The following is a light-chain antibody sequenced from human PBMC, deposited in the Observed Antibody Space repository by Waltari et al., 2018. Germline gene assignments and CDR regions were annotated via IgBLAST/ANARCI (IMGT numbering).Light chain of an antibody. CDR2: RND. CDR1: SSNIGSNH. CDR3: TTWDDSLSGYV. Sequence: QSVLTQPPSASGTPGQRVTISCSGSSSNIGSNHVYWYQQLPGTTPTLLLYRNDQRPSGVPDRFSGSKSGTSASLAISGLRSEDEADYYCTTWDDSLSGYVFGTGTKVTVL. V-gene: IGLV1-47*01. J-gene: IGLJ1*01.